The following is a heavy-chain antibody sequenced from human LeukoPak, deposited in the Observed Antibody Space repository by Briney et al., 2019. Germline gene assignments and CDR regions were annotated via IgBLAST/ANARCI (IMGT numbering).Heavy chain of an antibody. CDR3: ARDRVATTFWGSLYYYYGMDV. V-gene: IGHV3-48*04. D-gene: IGHD3-16*01. CDR2: ISSSSSTI. J-gene: IGHJ6*02. Sequence: GGSLRLSCAASGFTFSSYSMNWVRQAPGKGLEWVAYISSSSSTIYYADSVKGRFTISRDNAKNSLYLQMNSLRAEDTAVYYCARDRVATTFWGSLYYYYGMDVWGQGTTVTVSS. CDR1: GFTFSSYS.